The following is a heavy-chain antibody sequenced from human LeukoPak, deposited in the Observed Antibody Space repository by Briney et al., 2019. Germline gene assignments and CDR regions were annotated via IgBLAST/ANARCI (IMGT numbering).Heavy chain of an antibody. V-gene: IGHV3-33*01. CDR2: IWYDGSNK. CDR1: GFTFSSYG. Sequence: GRSLRLSCAASGFTFSSYGMHWVRQAPGKGLEWVAVIWYDGSNKFYADSVKGRFTISRDNSKNTLYLQMNSLRAEDTAAYYCARNQRYFDYWGQGTLVTVSS. CDR3: ARNQRYFDY. J-gene: IGHJ4*02. D-gene: IGHD1-14*01.